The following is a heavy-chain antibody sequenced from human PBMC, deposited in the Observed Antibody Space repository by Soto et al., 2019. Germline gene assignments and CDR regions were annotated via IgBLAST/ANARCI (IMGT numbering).Heavy chain of an antibody. D-gene: IGHD3-3*01. Sequence: GGSLRLSCEASGFVFRRYEMSWVRQAPGKGLEWISYISGSGGTVKYADSVRGRFTISRDNANNSLYLQMDSLRAEDAAVYYCARVFWSGVNDYWSQGSQVTVSS. CDR3: ARVFWSGVNDY. J-gene: IGHJ4*02. CDR1: GFVFRRYE. CDR2: ISGSGGTV. V-gene: IGHV3-48*03.